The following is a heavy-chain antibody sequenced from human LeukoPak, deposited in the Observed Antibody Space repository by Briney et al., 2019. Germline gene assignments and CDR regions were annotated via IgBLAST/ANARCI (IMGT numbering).Heavy chain of an antibody. CDR3: ARGPAYYDFWSGYYYGQDY. CDR2: IYYSGTT. Sequence: SETLSLTCTVSGGSLSSYYWSWIRQPPGKGLEWIGYIYYSGTTNYNPSLKSRVTISVDTSKNQFSLKLSSVTAADTAVYYCARGPAYYDFWSGYYYGQDYWGQGTLVTVSS. V-gene: IGHV4-59*12. CDR1: GGSLSSYY. J-gene: IGHJ4*02. D-gene: IGHD3-3*01.